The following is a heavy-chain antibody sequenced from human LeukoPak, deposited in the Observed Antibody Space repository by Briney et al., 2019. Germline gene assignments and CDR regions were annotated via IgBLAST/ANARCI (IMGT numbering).Heavy chain of an antibody. D-gene: IGHD6-19*01. CDR3: AKGPRAVAGLGIRPYYFDY. V-gene: IGHV3-30*18. CDR1: GFTFSSYG. CDR2: ISYDGSNK. Sequence: PGRSLRLSCAASGFTFSSYGMHWVRQAPGKGLEWVAVISYDGSNKYYADSVKGRFTISRDNSKNTLYLQMNSLRAEDTAVYYCAKGPRAVAGLGIRPYYFDYWGQGTLVTVSS. J-gene: IGHJ4*02.